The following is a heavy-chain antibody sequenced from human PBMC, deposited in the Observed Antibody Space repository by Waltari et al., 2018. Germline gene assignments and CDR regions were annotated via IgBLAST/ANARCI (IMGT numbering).Heavy chain of an antibody. CDR1: GYTFTSYD. D-gene: IGHD2-2*01. V-gene: IGHV1-8*01. J-gene: IGHJ4*02. Sequence: QVQLVQSGAEVKKPGASVKVSCKASGYTFTSYDINWVRQATGQGLEWMGWMNPNSGNTGDAQKFQGRVNMTRNTSISTAYMELSSLRSEDTVVYYCARALSSKYCSSTSCYPSDYWGQGTLVTVSS. CDR3: ARALSSKYCSSTSCYPSDY. CDR2: MNPNSGNT.